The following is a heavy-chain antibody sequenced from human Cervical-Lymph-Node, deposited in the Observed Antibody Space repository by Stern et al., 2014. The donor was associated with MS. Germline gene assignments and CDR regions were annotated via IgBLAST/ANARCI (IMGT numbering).Heavy chain of an antibody. CDR2: INPGNGLT. J-gene: IGHJ4*02. Sequence: QVQLVQSGAEVKKPGASVKLSCKASGYTFTTNAMHWVRQAPGQRLEWLGWINPGNGLTQYSQKFQGRLTFTRDTSASTAYMELSRLRSEDTAEYFCARQQFGSSWLPDYWGQGTLVSVSS. V-gene: IGHV1-3*01. CDR1: GYTFTTNA. D-gene: IGHD6-13*01. CDR3: ARQQFGSSWLPDY.